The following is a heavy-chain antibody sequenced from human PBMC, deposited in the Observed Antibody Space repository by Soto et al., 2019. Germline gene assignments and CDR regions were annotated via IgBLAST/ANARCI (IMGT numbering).Heavy chain of an antibody. CDR1: GYPVTAYY. CDR2: INPATGAA. D-gene: IGHD3-3*01. J-gene: IGHJ3*02. Sequence: QLHLVQSGAVVKKPGASVTVSCSASGYPVTAYYMHWVRQAPGRGLEWMGGINPATGAAKYTQTVQGRVTRTQDTSTSTVFVGLSGLTSADTAGFYCARGGGVGVAGSAAFDMWGQGTLVTVSS. V-gene: IGHV1-2*02. CDR3: ARGGGVGVAGSAAFDM.